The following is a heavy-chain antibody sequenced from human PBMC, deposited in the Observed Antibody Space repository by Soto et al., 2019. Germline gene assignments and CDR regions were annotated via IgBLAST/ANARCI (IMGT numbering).Heavy chain of an antibody. Sequence: HPGGSLRLSCAASGFTFSSYAMHWVRQAPGKGLEWVAVISYDGSNKYYADSVKGRFTISRDNSKNTLYLQMNSLRAEDTAVYYCERDKDYYDSSGYYGYWGQGPLVTVYS. D-gene: IGHD3-22*01. CDR3: ERDKDYYDSSGYYGY. J-gene: IGHJ4*02. CDR1: GFTFSSYA. V-gene: IGHV3-30-3*01. CDR2: ISYDGSNK.